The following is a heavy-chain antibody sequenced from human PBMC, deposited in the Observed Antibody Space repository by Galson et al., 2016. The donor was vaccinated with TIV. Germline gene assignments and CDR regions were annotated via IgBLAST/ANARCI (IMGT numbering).Heavy chain of an antibody. Sequence: SLRLSCAGPGFPFRDYWMTWVRQAPGKGLEWVAVISYDGSNKFSADSVKGRFTISRDNSNNKLYLQMKSLRPEDTAVYYCARDKAYGIGVVTDYWGQGTLVTVAS. V-gene: IGHV3-30-3*01. D-gene: IGHD2-15*01. CDR2: ISYDGSNK. CDR1: GFPFRDYW. CDR3: ARDKAYGIGVVTDY. J-gene: IGHJ4*02.